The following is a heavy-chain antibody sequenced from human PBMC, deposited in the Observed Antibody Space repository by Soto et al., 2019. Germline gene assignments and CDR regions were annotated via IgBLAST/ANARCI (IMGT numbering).Heavy chain of an antibody. Sequence: GSLRLSCAASGFTFSSYAMSWVRQAPGKGLEWVSTISGSDGSTYYAGSVKGRFTISRDNSKNTLYLQMNSLRAEDTAVYYCAKEGSSGSYYYFGSWGRGTLVTVSS. V-gene: IGHV3-23*01. D-gene: IGHD1-26*01. CDR3: AKEGSSGSYYYFGS. CDR1: GFTFSSYA. J-gene: IGHJ4*02. CDR2: ISGSDGST.